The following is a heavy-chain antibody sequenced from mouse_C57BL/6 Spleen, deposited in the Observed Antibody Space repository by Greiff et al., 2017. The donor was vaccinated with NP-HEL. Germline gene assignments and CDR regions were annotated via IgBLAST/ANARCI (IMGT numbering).Heavy chain of an antibody. Sequence: VQLQQSGAELVRPGASVKLSCTASGFNIKDSYMHWVKQRPEQGLEWIGRIDPEDGDSEYAPKFQGKANMTAYTSSNTADLPLSSLTSEDTAVYYCTAGGNYGWCGYWGQGTLVTVAA. CDR2: IDPEDGDS. D-gene: IGHD2-1*01. CDR1: GFNIKDSY. J-gene: IGHJ3*01. CDR3: TAGGNYGWCGY. V-gene: IGHV14-1*01.